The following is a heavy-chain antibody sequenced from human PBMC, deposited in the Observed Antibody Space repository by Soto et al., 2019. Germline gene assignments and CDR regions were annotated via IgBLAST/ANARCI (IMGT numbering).Heavy chain of an antibody. D-gene: IGHD2-21*02. CDR1: GFTFSSYS. CDR2: VSSSSSTI. Sequence: EVQLVESGGGLVQPGGSLRLSCAASGFTFSSYSMNWVRQAPGKGLEWVSYVSSSSSTIYYADSVKGRFTISRDNAKNSLYLQMNSLRAEDTAVYYCARGAIRTDWYFDLWGRGTLVTVSS. V-gene: IGHV3-48*01. CDR3: ARGAIRTDWYFDL. J-gene: IGHJ2*01.